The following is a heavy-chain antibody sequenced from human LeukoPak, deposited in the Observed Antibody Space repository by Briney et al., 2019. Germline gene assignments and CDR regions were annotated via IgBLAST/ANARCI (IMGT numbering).Heavy chain of an antibody. CDR2: IIPIFGTA. Sequence: ASVKVSCKASGGTFSSYAISWVRQAPGQGLEWMGGIIPIFGTASYAQKFQGRVTITADESTSTAYMELSSLRSEDTAVYYCARAGAVAGRPFDIWGQGTMVTVSS. D-gene: IGHD6-19*01. CDR1: GGTFSSYA. V-gene: IGHV1-69*01. CDR3: ARAGAVAGRPFDI. J-gene: IGHJ3*02.